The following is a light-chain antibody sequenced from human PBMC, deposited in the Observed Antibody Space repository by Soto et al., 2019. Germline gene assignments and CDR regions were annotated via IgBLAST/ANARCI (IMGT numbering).Light chain of an antibody. CDR2: GAS. CDR3: QQNGRS. CDR1: QSVTSTY. V-gene: IGKV3-20*01. J-gene: IGKJ3*01. Sequence: EIVLTQSPATLSLSPGERATLSCRASQSVTSTYLAWYQQKPGQPPRLLIYGASNRATGISDRFSGSGSGTDFTLTISRLEPEDFAVYYCQQNGRSFGPGTKVDLK.